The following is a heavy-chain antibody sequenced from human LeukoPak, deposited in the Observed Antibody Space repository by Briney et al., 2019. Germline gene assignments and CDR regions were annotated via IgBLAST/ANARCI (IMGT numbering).Heavy chain of an antibody. Sequence: GESLKISCKGSGYSFTSYWIGWVRQMPGKGLECMGIIYPGDSDTKYSPSFQGQVTISADKSISTASLQWNSLKASDTAMYYCARAVGLQGHFDIWGQGTMVTVSP. J-gene: IGHJ3*02. CDR2: IYPGDSDT. CDR1: GYSFTSYW. D-gene: IGHD1-26*01. V-gene: IGHV5-51*01. CDR3: ARAVGLQGHFDI.